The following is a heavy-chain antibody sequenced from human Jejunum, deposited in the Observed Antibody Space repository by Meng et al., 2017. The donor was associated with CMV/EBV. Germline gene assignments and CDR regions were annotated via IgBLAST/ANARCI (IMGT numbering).Heavy chain of an antibody. D-gene: IGHD3-3*01. J-gene: IGHJ4*02. V-gene: IGHV3-48*03. CDR2: ISSSGSTI. Sequence: GFTFSSYEMNWVRQAPGKGLEWVSYISSSGSTIYYADSVKGRFTISRDNAKNSLYLQMNSLRAEDTAVYYCARNYDFWSGYYGTDYWGQGTPVTVSS. CDR3: ARNYDFWSGYYGTDY. CDR1: GFTFSSYE.